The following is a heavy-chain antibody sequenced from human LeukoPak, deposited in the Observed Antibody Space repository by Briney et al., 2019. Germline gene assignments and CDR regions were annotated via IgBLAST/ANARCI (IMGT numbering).Heavy chain of an antibody. CDR3: ATSRTFDY. V-gene: IGHV3-7*01. D-gene: IGHD2-2*01. CDR2: INQDGSEK. CDR1: GFTFSSYW. J-gene: IGHJ4*02. Sequence: GGSLRLSCTASGFTFSSYWMNWVRQAPGKGLEWVANINQDGSEKYYVDSVKGRFTISRDNTKNSLYLQMNNLRTDDTAVYYCATSRTFDYWGQGTLVTVSS.